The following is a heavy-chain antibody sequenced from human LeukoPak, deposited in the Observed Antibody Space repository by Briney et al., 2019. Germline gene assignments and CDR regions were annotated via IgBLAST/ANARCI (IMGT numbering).Heavy chain of an antibody. D-gene: IGHD3-22*01. CDR3: AKERITMIPGGYYYYGMDV. CDR1: GFTFSRHW. Sequence: GGSLRLSCAASGFTFSRHWMIWVRQAPGKGLEWVSAISGSGGTAYYADSVKGRFTISRDNSKNTLYLQMNSLRAEDTAVYYCAKERITMIPGGYYYYGMDVWGQGTTVTVSS. J-gene: IGHJ6*02. V-gene: IGHV3-23*01. CDR2: ISGSGGTA.